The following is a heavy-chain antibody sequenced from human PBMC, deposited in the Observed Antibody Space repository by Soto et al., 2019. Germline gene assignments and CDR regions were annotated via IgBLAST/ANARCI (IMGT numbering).Heavy chain of an antibody. CDR3: ARRAHMSRRGETFSYYYYGMDV. CDR2: VYPGDSDI. D-gene: IGHD3-16*01. CDR1: GYSFPDYW. J-gene: IGHJ6*02. V-gene: IGHV5-51*01. Sequence: PGESLKISCXGSGYSFPDYWIGWVRQMPGKGLEWMGVVYPGDSDIRYSPSFQGHVTISADKSISTAYLQWSSLKASDTAMYYCARRAHMSRRGETFSYYYYGMDVWGQGTTVTVSS.